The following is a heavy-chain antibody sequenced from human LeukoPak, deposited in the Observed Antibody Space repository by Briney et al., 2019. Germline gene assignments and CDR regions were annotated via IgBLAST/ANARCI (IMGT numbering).Heavy chain of an antibody. CDR2: IYYSGSI. Sequence: SETLSLTCAVSGYSISSSNYWAWIRQPPGKGLEWIGHIYYSGSIYYNPSLKSRVTMSVDTSKNQFSLKLSSVTAADTAVYYCARSKVTDYFDYWGQGTLVTVSS. D-gene: IGHD2-21*02. V-gene: IGHV4-28*05. J-gene: IGHJ4*02. CDR3: ARSKVTDYFDY. CDR1: GYSISSSNY.